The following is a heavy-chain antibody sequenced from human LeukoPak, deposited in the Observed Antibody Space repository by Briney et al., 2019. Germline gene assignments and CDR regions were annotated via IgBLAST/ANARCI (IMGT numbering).Heavy chain of an antibody. CDR3: ARKASHYDSSGYFNVGVFDY. CDR2: IWYDGSNK. Sequence: GGSLRLSCAASGFTFSSYGMHWVRQAPGKGLEWVAVIWYDGSNKYYADSVKGRFTISRDNSKNTLYLQMNSLRAEDTAVYYCARKASHYDSSGYFNVGVFDYWGQGTLVTVSS. V-gene: IGHV3-33*01. D-gene: IGHD3-22*01. J-gene: IGHJ4*02. CDR1: GFTFSSYG.